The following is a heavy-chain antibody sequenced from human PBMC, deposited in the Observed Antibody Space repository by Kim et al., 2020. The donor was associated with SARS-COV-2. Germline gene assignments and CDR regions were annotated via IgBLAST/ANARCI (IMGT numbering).Heavy chain of an antibody. V-gene: IGHV3-15*01. D-gene: IGHD2-15*01. Sequence: GGSLRLSCAASGFTFSNAWMSWVRQAPGKGLKWVGRIKSKTDGGTTDYAAPVKGRFTISRDDSKNTLYLQMNSLKTEDTAVYYCTTEYCSGGSCYSVYYYYGMDVWGQGTTVTVSS. CDR3: TTEYCSGGSCYSVYYYYGMDV. J-gene: IGHJ6*02. CDR1: GFTFSNAW. CDR2: IKSKTDGGTT.